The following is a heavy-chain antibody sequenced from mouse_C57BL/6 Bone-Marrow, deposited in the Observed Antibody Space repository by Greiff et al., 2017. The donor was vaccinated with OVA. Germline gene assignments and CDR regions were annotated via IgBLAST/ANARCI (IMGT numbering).Heavy chain of an antibody. CDR2: ISYSGST. CDR1: GYSITSGYD. V-gene: IGHV3-1*01. CDR3: AREAYYSNPSYWYFDV. Sequence: EVQLVESGPGMVKPSQSLSLTCTVTGYSITSGYDWHWIRHFPGNKLEWMGYISYSGSTNYNPSLKSRISITHDTSKNHFFLKLNSVTTEDTATYYCAREAYYSNPSYWYFDVWGTGTTVTVSS. D-gene: IGHD2-5*01. J-gene: IGHJ1*03.